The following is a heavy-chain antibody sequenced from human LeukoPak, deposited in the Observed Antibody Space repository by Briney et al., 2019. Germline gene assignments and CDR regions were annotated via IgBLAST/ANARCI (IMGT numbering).Heavy chain of an antibody. CDR2: ISYDGSNK. D-gene: IGHD5-18*01. CDR1: GFTFSSYA. V-gene: IGHV3-30*04. CDR3: ARAITNYGYIFDY. J-gene: IGHJ4*02. Sequence: GRSLRLSCAASGFTFSSYAMHWVRQAPGKGLEWVAVISYDGSNKYYADSVKGRFTISRDNSKNTLYLQMNSLRAEDTAVYYCARAITNYGYIFDYWGQGTLVTVSS.